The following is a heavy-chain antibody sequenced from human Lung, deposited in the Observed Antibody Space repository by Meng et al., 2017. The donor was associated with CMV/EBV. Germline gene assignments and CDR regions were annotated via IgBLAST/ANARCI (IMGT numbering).Heavy chain of an antibody. CDR2: MNPNSGNT. CDR1: GYTFTSYD. V-gene: IGHV1-8*01. D-gene: IGHD3-3*01. J-gene: IGHJ6*02. CDR3: ARGLNGGLRFLEWLLRPYYYGMDV. Sequence: SVXVSXXASGYTFTSYDINWVRQATGQGLEWMGWMNPNSGNTGYAQKFQGRATMTRNTSISTAYMELSSLRSEDTAVYYCARGLNGGLRFLEWLLRPYYYGMDVWGQGTXVTVAS.